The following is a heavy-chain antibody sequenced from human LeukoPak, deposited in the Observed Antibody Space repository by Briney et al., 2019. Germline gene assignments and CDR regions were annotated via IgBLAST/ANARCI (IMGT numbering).Heavy chain of an antibody. Sequence: PGGSLRLSSAASGFTFSSYWMSWVRQAPGKGLEWVANIKQDGSEKYYVDSVKGRFTISRDNAKNSLYLQMNSLRAEDTAVYYCARDHGGWYDEYNWFDPWGQGTLVTVSS. V-gene: IGHV3-7*01. D-gene: IGHD6-19*01. CDR3: ARDHGGWYDEYNWFDP. CDR2: IKQDGSEK. CDR1: GFTFSSYW. J-gene: IGHJ5*02.